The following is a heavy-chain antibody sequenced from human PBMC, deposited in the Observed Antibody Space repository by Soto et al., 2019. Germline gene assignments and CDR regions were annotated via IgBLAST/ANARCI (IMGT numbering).Heavy chain of an antibody. V-gene: IGHV3-23*01. CDR2: ISGSGGST. D-gene: IGHD4-17*01. J-gene: IGHJ4*02. Sequence: GGSLRLSCAASGFTFSSYAMSWVRQAPGKGLEWVSSISGSGGSTYYADSVKGRFTISRDNSKNTLYLQMNSLRAEDTAVYYCAKGGEDYGDLIFDFDYWGQGTLVTVSS. CDR1: GFTFSSYA. CDR3: AKGGEDYGDLIFDFDY.